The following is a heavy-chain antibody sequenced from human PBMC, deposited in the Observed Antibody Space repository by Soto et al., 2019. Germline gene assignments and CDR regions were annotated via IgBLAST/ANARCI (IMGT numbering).Heavy chain of an antibody. J-gene: IGHJ6*02. CDR2: IIPIFGTA. Sequence: QVQLVQSGAEVKKPGSSVKVSCKASGGTFSSYAISWVRQDPGQGLEWMGGIIPIFGTANYAQKFQGRVTITADESTSTAYMELSSLRSEDTAVYYCARSDIVVVPAAIPHYSYYYGMDVWGQGTTVSVSS. D-gene: IGHD2-2*02. V-gene: IGHV1-69*01. CDR3: ARSDIVVVPAAIPHYSYYYGMDV. CDR1: GGTFSSYA.